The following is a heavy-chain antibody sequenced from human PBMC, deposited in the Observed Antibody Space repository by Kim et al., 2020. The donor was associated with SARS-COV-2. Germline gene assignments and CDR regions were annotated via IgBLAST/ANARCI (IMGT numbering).Heavy chain of an antibody. Sequence: GSTYYADSVKGRFTISRDNSKNTLYLQMSSLRAEDTAVYYCVNVGPGVAYWGQGTLVTVSS. CDR2: GST. CDR3: VNVGPGVAY. J-gene: IGHJ4*02. V-gene: IGHV3-64D*09. D-gene: IGHD2-15*01.